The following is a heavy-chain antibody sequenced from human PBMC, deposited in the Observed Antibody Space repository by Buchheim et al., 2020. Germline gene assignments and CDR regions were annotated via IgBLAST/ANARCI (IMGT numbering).Heavy chain of an antibody. Sequence: EVHLVQSGGGLVQPGGSLRLSCVASGFTFSSAAMTWVRQAPGKGLEWVSSLTISGDFTYYADSVRGRFSISRDNSKNTLYLQMNSLRAEDTAVYYCAKEVRPNDFWGQGTL. CDR1: GFTFSSAA. V-gene: IGHV3-23*04. J-gene: IGHJ4*02. CDR3: AKEVRPNDF. CDR2: LTISGDFT.